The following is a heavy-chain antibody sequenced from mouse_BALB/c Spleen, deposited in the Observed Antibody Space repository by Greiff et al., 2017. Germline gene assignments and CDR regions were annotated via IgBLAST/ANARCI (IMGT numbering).Heavy chain of an antibody. D-gene: IGHD2-4*01. CDR3: ARKGGDYDWNLDYAMDY. V-gene: IGHV4-1*02. J-gene: IGHJ4*01. Sequence: EVQGVESGGGLVQPGGSLKLSCAASGFDFSRYWMSWVRQAPGKGLEWIGEINPDSSTINYTPSLKDKFIISRDNAKNTLYLQMSKVRSEDTALYYCARKGGDYDWNLDYAMDYWGQGTSVTVSS. CDR1: GFDFSRYW. CDR2: INPDSSTI.